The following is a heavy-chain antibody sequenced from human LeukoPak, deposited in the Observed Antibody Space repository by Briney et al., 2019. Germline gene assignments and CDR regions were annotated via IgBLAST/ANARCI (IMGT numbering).Heavy chain of an antibody. CDR3: ARDYDFWSGLDC. V-gene: IGHV3-21*01. CDR1: GFTFSSYS. J-gene: IGHJ4*02. CDR2: ISSSSSYI. Sequence: GGSLRLSCAVSGFTFSSYSMSWVRQAPGKGLEWVSSISSSSSYIYYADSVKGRFTISRDNAKNSLYLQMNSLRAEDTAVYYCARDYDFWSGLDCWGQGTLATVSS. D-gene: IGHD3-3*01.